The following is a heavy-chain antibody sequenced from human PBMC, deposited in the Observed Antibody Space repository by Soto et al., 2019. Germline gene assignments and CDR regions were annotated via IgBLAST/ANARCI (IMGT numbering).Heavy chain of an antibody. J-gene: IGHJ4*02. CDR1: GFTFSSYA. D-gene: IGHD5-12*01. CDR2: ISYDGSNK. V-gene: IGHV3-30-3*01. CDR3: ARDGYNYVGFDY. Sequence: GGSLRLSCAASGFTFSSYAMHWVRQAPGKGLEWVAVISYDGSNKYYADSVKGRFTISRDNAKNSLYLQMNSLRAEDTAVYYCARDGYNYVGFDYWGQGTLVTVSS.